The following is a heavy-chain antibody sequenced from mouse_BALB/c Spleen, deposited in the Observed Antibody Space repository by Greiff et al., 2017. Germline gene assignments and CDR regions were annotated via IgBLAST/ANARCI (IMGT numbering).Heavy chain of an antibody. D-gene: IGHD1-2*01. CDR2: IYPGSGST. CDR1: GYTFTSYW. J-gene: IGHJ3*01. Sequence: LRQPGSELVRPGASVKLSCKASGYTFTSYWMHWVKQRPGQGLEWIGNIYPGSGSTNYDEKFKSKATLTVDTSSSTAYMQLSSLTSEDSAVYYCTRGTTATFAYWGQGTLVTVSA. CDR3: TRGTTATFAY. V-gene: IGHV1S22*01.